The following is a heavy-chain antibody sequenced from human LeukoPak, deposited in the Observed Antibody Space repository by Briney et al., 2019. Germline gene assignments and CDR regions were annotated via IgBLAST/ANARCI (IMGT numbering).Heavy chain of an antibody. CDR1: GFTFSSYA. J-gene: IGHJ4*02. V-gene: IGHV3-23*01. Sequence: PGASLRLSCAASGFTFSSYAMSWVRQAPGKGLEWVSAISGSGGSTYYADSVKGRFTTSRDNAKNSLYLQMNSLRAEDTAVYYCASSPVDTAMAHISFDYWGQGTLVTVSS. CDR3: ASSPVDTAMAHISFDY. D-gene: IGHD5-18*01. CDR2: ISGSGGST.